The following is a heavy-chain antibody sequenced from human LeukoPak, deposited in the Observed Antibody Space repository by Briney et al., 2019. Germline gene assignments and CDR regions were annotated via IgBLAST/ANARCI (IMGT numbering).Heavy chain of an antibody. CDR1: GYTLTELS. V-gene: IGHV1-24*01. J-gene: IGHJ4*02. CDR2: FDPEDGET. Sequence: ASVKVSCKVSGYTLTELSMHWVRQAPGKGLEWMGGFDPEDGETIYAQKFQGRVTMTEDTSTDTAYTELSSLRSEDTAVYYCATVLYDSSGYPEYYFDYWGQGTLVTVSS. CDR3: ATVLYDSSGYPEYYFDY. D-gene: IGHD3-22*01.